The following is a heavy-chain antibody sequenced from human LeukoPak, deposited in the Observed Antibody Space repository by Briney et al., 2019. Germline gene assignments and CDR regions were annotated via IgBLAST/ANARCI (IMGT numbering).Heavy chain of an antibody. CDR2: IRSKANSYAT. V-gene: IGHV3-73*01. D-gene: IGHD3-22*01. CDR3: ARDVHYYDSSGYYHFFDY. CDR1: VFTFSGSA. J-gene: IGHJ4*02. Sequence: GGSLRLSCAASVFTFSGSAMHWVRQASGKGLEWVGRIRSKANSYATDYAASVKGRFTISRDDSKNMVYLQMNSLKTEDTAVYYCARDVHYYDSSGYYHFFDYWGRGTLVTVSS.